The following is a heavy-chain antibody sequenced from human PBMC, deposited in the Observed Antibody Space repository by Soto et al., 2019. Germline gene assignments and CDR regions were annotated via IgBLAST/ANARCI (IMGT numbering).Heavy chain of an antibody. D-gene: IGHD3-9*01. CDR2: INHSGGT. V-gene: IGHV4-34*01. J-gene: IGHJ2*01. Sequence: GKGLEWIGEINHSGGTSYNPSLKSRVTISVDTSKSQFSLKLTSVTAADRAVYFFFQAEDGIRDSVPVSAFLLNRSSDL. CDR3: FQAEDGIRDSVPVSAFLLNRSSDL.